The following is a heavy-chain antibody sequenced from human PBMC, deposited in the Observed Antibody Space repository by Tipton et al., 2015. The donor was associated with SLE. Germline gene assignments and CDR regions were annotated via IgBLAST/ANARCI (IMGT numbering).Heavy chain of an antibody. CDR3: ARPDGGIAAPGAFDI. J-gene: IGHJ3*02. Sequence: TLSLTCTVSGGSISSGGYYWSWIRQPAGKGLEWIGRIYTSGSTNYNPSLKSRVTMSVDTSKNQFSLKLSSVTAADTAVYYCARPDGGIAAPGAFDIWGQGTMVTVSS. CDR1: GGSISSGGYY. D-gene: IGHD6-25*01. V-gene: IGHV4-61*02. CDR2: IYTSGST.